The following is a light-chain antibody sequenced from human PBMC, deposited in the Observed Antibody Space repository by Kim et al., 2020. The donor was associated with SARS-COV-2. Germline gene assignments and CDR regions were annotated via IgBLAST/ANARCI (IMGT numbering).Light chain of an antibody. J-gene: IGKJ1*01. CDR2: AAS. CDR1: QDIGND. Sequence: ASGGDRVTITCRSSQDIGNDLGWYQQKPGKAPKLLIYAASSLQSGVPSRFSGGGSGTDFTLTISSLQPEDFATYYCLQDYNYPWTFGQGTKVDIK. V-gene: IGKV1-6*01. CDR3: LQDYNYPWT.